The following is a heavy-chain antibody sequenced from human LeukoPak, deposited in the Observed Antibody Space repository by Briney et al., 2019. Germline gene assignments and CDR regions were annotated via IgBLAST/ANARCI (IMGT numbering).Heavy chain of an antibody. CDR3: ARASLRYRDAFDI. CDR2: INPSGGST. D-gene: IGHD3-9*01. V-gene: IGHV1-46*01. J-gene: IGHJ3*02. CDR1: GYTFTSYY. Sequence: ASVKVSCKASGYTFTSYYMHWVRQAPGQGLEWMGIINPSGGSTSYAQKFQGRVTITRNTSISTAYMELSSLRSEDTAVYYCARASLRYRDAFDIWGQGTMVTVSS.